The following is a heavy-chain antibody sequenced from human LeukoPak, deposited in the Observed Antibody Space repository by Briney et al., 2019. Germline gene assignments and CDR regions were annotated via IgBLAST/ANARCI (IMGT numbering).Heavy chain of an antibody. D-gene: IGHD3-22*01. CDR2: IYTSGST. CDR1: GGSISSYY. J-gene: IGHJ4*02. CDR3: ARSTYDSSGYYYFDY. V-gene: IGHV4-4*07. Sequence: PSETLSLTCTVSGGSISSYYWSWIRQPAGKGLEWIGRIYTSGSTNYNPSLKSRVTMSVDTSKNQFSLKLSSVTAADTAVYYCARSTYDSSGYYYFDYWGQGTLVTVSS.